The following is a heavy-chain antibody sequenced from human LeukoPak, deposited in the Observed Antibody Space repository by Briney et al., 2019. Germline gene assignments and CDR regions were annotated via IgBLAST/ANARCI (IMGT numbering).Heavy chain of an antibody. CDR1: GASISSYY. V-gene: IGHV4-59*08. CDR2: IYHSGST. D-gene: IGHD5-18*01. Sequence: SETLSLTCTVSGASISSYYWSWIRQPPGKGVEWIGYIYHSGSTVYRPSLKSRVTISVDTSKNQFSLKLSSVTAADTAVYYCARGRGYSYGLPEDYWGQGTLVTVSS. CDR3: ARGRGYSYGLPEDY. J-gene: IGHJ4*02.